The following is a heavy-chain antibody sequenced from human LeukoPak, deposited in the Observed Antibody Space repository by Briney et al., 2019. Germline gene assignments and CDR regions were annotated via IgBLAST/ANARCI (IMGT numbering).Heavy chain of an antibody. V-gene: IGHV3-30*02. D-gene: IGHD3-22*01. CDR2: IRYDGSNR. CDR1: GFTFSSYG. J-gene: IGHJ4*02. CDR3: AKDVRIVEPYYDSPPSTD. Sequence: GGSLRLSCAASGFTFSSYGMHWVRQAPGKGLERVAFIRYDGSNRYYADSVKGRFTISRDNSKNTLYLQMNSLRAEDTAVYYCAKDVRIVEPYYDSPPSTDWGQGTLVTVSS.